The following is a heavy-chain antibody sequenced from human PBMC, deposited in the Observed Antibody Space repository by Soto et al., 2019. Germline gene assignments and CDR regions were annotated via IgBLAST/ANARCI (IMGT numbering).Heavy chain of an antibody. CDR1: GGSISSYY. J-gene: IGHJ4*02. D-gene: IGHD3-3*01. CDR2: IYYSGST. CDR3: ARASIRTIFGVVMQFDY. V-gene: IGHV4-59*01. Sequence: SETLSLTCTVSGGSISSYYWSWIRQPPGKGLEWIGYIYYSGSTNYNPSLKSRVTISVDTSKNQFSLKLSSVTAADTAVYYCARASIRTIFGVVMQFDYWGQGTLVTVSS.